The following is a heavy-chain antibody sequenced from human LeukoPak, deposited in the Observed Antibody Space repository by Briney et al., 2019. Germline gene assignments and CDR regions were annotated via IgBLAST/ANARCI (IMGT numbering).Heavy chain of an antibody. CDR3: ASLYCSSTSCWIDY. CDR2: IYYSGST. Sequence: SETLSLTCTVSGGSISSSGYYWGWIRQPPGKGLEWIASIYYSGSTYYNPSLKSRVTISVDTSKNQLSLKLSSLTAADTAVYYCASLYCSSTSCWIDYWGQGTLVTVSS. D-gene: IGHD2-2*01. J-gene: IGHJ4*02. V-gene: IGHV4-39*01. CDR1: GGSISSSGYY.